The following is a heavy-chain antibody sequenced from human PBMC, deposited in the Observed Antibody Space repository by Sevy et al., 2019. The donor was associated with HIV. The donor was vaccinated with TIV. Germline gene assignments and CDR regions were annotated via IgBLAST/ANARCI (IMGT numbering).Heavy chain of an antibody. CDR2: INPNSSGT. D-gene: IGHD2-15*01. J-gene: IGHJ5*02. CDR3: ARERGCCSGGWCKPGGWFDP. V-gene: IGHV1-2*02. Sequence: ASVKVSCKASGYTLTGYYMHWVRQAPGQGLEWMGWINPNSSGTNYAQKFQGRVTMTRETSISTAYMELRSLSSVDTAAYYCARERGCCSGGWCKPGGWFDPWGQGTLVTVSS. CDR1: GYTLTGYY.